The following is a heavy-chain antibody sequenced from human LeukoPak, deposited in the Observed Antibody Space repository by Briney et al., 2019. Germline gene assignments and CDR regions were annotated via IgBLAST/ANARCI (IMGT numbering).Heavy chain of an antibody. CDR2: ISGSGGST. CDR1: GFTFSSYA. CDR3: AKDHLIVATTDLDY. D-gene: IGHD5-12*01. Sequence: GGSLRLSCSASGFTFSSYAMSWVRQAPGKGLEWVSAISGSGGSTYYADSVKGRFTISRDNSKNTLYLQMNSLRAEDTAVYYCAKDHLIVATTDLDYWGQGTLVTVSS. J-gene: IGHJ4*02. V-gene: IGHV3-23*01.